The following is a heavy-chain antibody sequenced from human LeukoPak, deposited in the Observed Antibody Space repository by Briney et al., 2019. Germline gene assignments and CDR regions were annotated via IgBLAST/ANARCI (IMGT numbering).Heavy chain of an antibody. V-gene: IGHV3-74*01. D-gene: IGHD1-14*01. CDR2: INSDGSST. Sequence: PGGSLRLSCAASGLTLSSYWMHWVRQAPGKGLVWVSRINSDGSSTTHADSVKGRFTISRDNAKNTLYLQMNSLRAEDTAVYYCARDGTYGNFDCWGQGTLVTVSS. CDR1: GLTLSSYW. CDR3: ARDGTYGNFDC. J-gene: IGHJ4*02.